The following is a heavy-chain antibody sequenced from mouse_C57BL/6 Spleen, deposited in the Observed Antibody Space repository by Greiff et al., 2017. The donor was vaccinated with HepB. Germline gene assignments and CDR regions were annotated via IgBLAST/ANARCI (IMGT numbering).Heavy chain of an antibody. D-gene: IGHD1-1*01. J-gene: IGHJ3*01. CDR2: IYPGDGDT. V-gene: IGHV1-80*01. CDR1: GYAFSSYW. CDR3: ARSGNYYGFAY. Sequence: VQLQESGAELVKPGASVKISCKASGYAFSSYWMNWVKQRPGKGLEWIGQIYPGDGDTNYNGKFKGKATLTADKSSSTAYMQLSSLTSEDSAVYFCARSGNYYGFAYWGQGTLVTVSA.